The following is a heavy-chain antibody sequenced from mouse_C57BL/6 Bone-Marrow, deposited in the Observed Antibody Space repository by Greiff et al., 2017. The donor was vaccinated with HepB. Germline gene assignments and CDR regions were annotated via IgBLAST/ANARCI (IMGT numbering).Heavy chain of an antibody. CDR3: ARLYYGSRDYYAMDY. Sequence: VQLKQSGPELVKPGASVKISCKASGYSFTDYNMNWVKQSNGKSLEWIGVINPNYGTTSYNQKFKGKATLTVDQSSSTAYMQLNSLTSEDSAVYYCARLYYGSRDYYAMDYWGQGTSVTVSS. CDR1: GYSFTDYN. D-gene: IGHD1-1*01. V-gene: IGHV1-39*01. CDR2: INPNYGTT. J-gene: IGHJ4*01.